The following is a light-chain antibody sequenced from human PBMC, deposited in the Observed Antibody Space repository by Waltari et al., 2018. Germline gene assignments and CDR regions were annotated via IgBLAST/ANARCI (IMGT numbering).Light chain of an antibody. CDR2: DVS. Sequence: QSALTQPASVSGSPGQSITISCTGTSSDVGGFNFVSWYQQQPGEAPKLMIYDVSNRPSGVSNRFSGSKSGNTASLTISGLQAEDEADYYCNSYTSSSTLVFGGGTKGTVL. CDR3: NSYTSSSTLV. J-gene: IGLJ2*01. V-gene: IGLV2-14*03. CDR1: SSDVGGFNF.